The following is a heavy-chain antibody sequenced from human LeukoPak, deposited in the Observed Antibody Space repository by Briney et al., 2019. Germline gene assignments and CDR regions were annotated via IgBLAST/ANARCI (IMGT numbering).Heavy chain of an antibody. J-gene: IGHJ4*02. Sequence: SVKVSCKASGYTFTSYGISWVRQAPGQGLEWMGWIIPIFGTANYAQKFQGRVTITADKSTSTAYMELSSLRSEDTAVYYCARGDYGDYRAPFDYWGQGTLVTVSS. V-gene: IGHV1-69*06. D-gene: IGHD4-17*01. CDR2: IIPIFGTA. CDR1: GYTFTSYG. CDR3: ARGDYGDYRAPFDY.